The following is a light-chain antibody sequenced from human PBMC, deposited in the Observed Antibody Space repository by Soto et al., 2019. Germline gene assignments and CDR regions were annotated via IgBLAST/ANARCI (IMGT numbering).Light chain of an antibody. V-gene: IGKV3-11*01. CDR1: QSVSTF. Sequence: EIVLTQSPATLSLSPGERAILSCRASQSVSTFLAWFQQKPGQPPRLLIYNASNRTTGIPARFSGSGSGTDFTLTISCLEPEDFAGYYCQQRGDWPPITFGHGTRLEI. CDR2: NAS. CDR3: QQRGDWPPIT. J-gene: IGKJ5*01.